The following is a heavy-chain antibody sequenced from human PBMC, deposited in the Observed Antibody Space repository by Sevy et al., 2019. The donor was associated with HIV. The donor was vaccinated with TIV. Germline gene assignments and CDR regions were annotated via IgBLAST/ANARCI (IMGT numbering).Heavy chain of an antibody. CDR2: ISSSSSYI. CDR1: GFTFSSYS. D-gene: IGHD6-19*01. J-gene: IGHJ5*02. Sequence: GGSLRLSCAASGFTFSSYSMSWVRQAPGKGLEWVSSISSSSSYIYYADSVKGRFTISRDNAKNSLYLQMNSLRAEDTAVYYCARGYSSGGNWFDPWGQGTLVTVSS. CDR3: ARGYSSGGNWFDP. V-gene: IGHV3-21*01.